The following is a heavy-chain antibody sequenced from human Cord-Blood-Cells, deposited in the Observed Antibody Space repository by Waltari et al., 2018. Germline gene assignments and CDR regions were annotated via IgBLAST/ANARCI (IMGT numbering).Heavy chain of an antibody. CDR2: IYSGGST. Sequence: EVQLVESGGGLIQPGGSLRLSCAASGFTVSSNYMSWVRQAPGKGLGWVSVIYSGGSTYSADSVKGRFTISRDNSKNTLYRQMNSLRAEDTAVYYCVRATVRSRNPWYFDLWGRGTLVTVSS. CDR3: VRATVRSRNPWYFDL. CDR1: GFTVSSNY. J-gene: IGHJ2*01. V-gene: IGHV3-53*01.